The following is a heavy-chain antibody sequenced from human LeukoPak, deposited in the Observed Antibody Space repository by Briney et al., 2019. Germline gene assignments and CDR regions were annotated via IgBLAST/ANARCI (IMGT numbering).Heavy chain of an antibody. J-gene: IGHJ4*02. CDR3: ARAEFGGNAGGF. Sequence: PGGSLRHSCPAAGFTIGDHAMSSFRQAPGKGLEWVGFIRAKTYGGTTQYAASVKDRFTISRDDSKSIAYLQMNSLKTEDTAVYYCARAEFGGNAGGFWAQGTLVTVSS. CDR2: IRAKTYGGTT. V-gene: IGHV3-49*03. D-gene: IGHD4-23*01. CDR1: GFTIGDHA.